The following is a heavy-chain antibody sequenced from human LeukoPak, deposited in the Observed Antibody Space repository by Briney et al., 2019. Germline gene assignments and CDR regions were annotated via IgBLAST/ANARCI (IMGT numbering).Heavy chain of an antibody. CDR1: GYTFTGYY. CDR3: ARVPAVAGTLYFDY. V-gene: IGHV1-2*02. CDR2: INPNSGGT. Sequence: GASVKVSCKASGYTFTGYYMHWVRQAPGQGLEWMGWINPNSGGTNYAQKFQGRVTMTRDTSISTAYMELSRLRSDDTAVYYCARVPAVAGTLYFDYWGQGTLVTVSS. D-gene: IGHD6-19*01. J-gene: IGHJ4*02.